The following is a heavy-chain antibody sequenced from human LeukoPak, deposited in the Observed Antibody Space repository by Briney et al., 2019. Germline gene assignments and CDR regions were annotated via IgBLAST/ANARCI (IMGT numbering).Heavy chain of an antibody. CDR1: GFTFSSYS. CDR2: ISSSSSYI. J-gene: IGHJ4*02. V-gene: IGHV3-21*01. D-gene: IGHD1-26*01. CDR3: ARDSRLVGEWELYFDY. Sequence: GGSLRLSYAASGFTFSSYSMNWVRQAPGKGLEWVSSISSSSSYIYYADSVKGRFTISRDNAKNSLYLQMNSLRAEDTAVYYCARDSRLVGEWELYFDYWGQGTLVTVSS.